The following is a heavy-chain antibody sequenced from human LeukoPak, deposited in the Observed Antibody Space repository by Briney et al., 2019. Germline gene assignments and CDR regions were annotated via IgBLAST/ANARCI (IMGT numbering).Heavy chain of an antibody. CDR2: IYYSGST. V-gene: IGHV4-39*07. CDR1: GGSISSSSFY. D-gene: IGHD3-10*01. CDR3: ARTTMVRGTYYMDV. J-gene: IGHJ6*03. Sequence: SETLSLTCTVSGGSISSSSFYWGWIRQPPGKGLEWIGSIYYSGSTYYNPSLKSRVTISVDTSKNQFSLKLSSVTAADTAVYYCARTTMVRGTYYMDVWGKGTTVTISS.